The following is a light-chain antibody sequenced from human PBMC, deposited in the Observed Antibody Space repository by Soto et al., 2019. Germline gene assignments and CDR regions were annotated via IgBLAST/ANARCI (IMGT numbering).Light chain of an antibody. CDR3: QQRSNWPT. Sequence: EIVLTQSPATLSLSPGERATLSCRASQSVSNYLAWYQQKPGQAPRLLIYDASNRATGIPVRFRGSGSGTDFTLTISTLEPEDFAVYYCQQRSNWPTFGQGTKVDI. CDR1: QSVSNY. V-gene: IGKV3-11*01. CDR2: DAS. J-gene: IGKJ1*01.